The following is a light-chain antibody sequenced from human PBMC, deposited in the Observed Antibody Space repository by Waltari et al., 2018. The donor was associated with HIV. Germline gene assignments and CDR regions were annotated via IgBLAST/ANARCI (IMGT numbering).Light chain of an antibody. CDR3: ASFSSTFTYV. J-gene: IGLJ1*01. CDR2: EDT. CDR1: SDDVGGYIY. V-gene: IGLV2-14*01. Sequence: QSALTQPASVSASPGQSITISCTGSSDDVGGYIYVSWYQQFPGKAPKLLISEDTDRASEISLRFSGSKSANTASLTISGLRPEDEADYFCASFSSTFTYVFGTGTKVTVL.